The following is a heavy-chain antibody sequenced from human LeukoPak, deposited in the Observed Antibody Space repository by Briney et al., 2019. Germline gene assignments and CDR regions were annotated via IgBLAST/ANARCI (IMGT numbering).Heavy chain of an antibody. Sequence: GGSLRLSCAASGFTFSSYGMHWVRQAPGKGLEWVAFIRYDGSNKYCADSVKGRFTISRDNSKNTLYLQMNSLRAEDTAVYYCATLSYGSGRRFDYWGQGTLVTVSS. CDR3: ATLSYGSGRRFDY. J-gene: IGHJ4*02. D-gene: IGHD3-10*01. CDR2: IRYDGSNK. V-gene: IGHV3-30*02. CDR1: GFTFSSYG.